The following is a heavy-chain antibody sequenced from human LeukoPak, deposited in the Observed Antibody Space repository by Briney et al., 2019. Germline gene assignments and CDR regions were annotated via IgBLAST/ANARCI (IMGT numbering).Heavy chain of an antibody. CDR1: GGSISSGSYY. J-gene: IGHJ4*02. CDR3: ARGPGAVVTPYYFDY. Sequence: SQTLSLTCTVSGGSISSGSYYWSWIRQPPGKGLEWIGYIYYSGSTNYNPSLKSRVTISVDTSKNQFSLKLSSVTAADTAVYYCARGPGAVVTPYYFDYWGQGTLVTVSS. D-gene: IGHD4-23*01. CDR2: IYYSGST. V-gene: IGHV4-61*01.